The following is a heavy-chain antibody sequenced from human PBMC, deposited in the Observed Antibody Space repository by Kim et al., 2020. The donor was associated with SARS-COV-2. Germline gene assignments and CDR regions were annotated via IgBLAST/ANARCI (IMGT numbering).Heavy chain of an antibody. CDR2: INTNTGRP. D-gene: IGHD2-15*01. J-gene: IGHJ4*02. V-gene: IGHV7-4-1*02. CDR1: GYAFSDYT. Sequence: ASVKVSCKASGYAFSDYTINWVRQAPGQGLEWLGWINTNTGRPTYTPGLTGRFVFSLVTVVTTAYLQINNLKSEDTAVYYCTRGLGGYSVNGYWGQGTLVSFSS. CDR3: TRGLGGYSVNGY.